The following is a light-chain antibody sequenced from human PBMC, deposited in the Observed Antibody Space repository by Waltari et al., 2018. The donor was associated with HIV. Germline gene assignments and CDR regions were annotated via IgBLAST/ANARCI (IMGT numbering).Light chain of an antibody. V-gene: IGLV1-51*01. Sequence: QSVLIQPPSVSAAPGQKVTISCSGSSSNIGNTYVSWYQHLPRTAPKVPMYDNNTRPSRIPDRYSGSKSGTAATLGITGLQTEAEADYDCGTWDSSLIAVVLGGGNKRTVL. CDR3: GTWDSSLIAVV. CDR2: DNN. CDR1: SSNIGNTY. J-gene: IGLJ2*01.